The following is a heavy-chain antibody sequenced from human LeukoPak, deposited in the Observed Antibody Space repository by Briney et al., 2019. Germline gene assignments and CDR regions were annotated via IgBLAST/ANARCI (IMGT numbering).Heavy chain of an antibody. V-gene: IGHV4-59*01. CDR3: AGEDYFDSSGYASWRFDI. Sequence: SETVSLTCTVSGGSISDYYWTWFRQPPGKGLEWIGHIYYSGNTIYNPSLKSRVTISVDTSKNQFSLKLTSVTTADTAVYYCAGEDYFDSSGYASWRFDIWGQGTMVTVSS. D-gene: IGHD3-22*01. CDR1: GGSISDYY. J-gene: IGHJ3*02. CDR2: IYYSGNT.